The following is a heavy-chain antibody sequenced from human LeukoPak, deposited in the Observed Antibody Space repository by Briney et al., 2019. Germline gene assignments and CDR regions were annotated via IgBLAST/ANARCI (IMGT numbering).Heavy chain of an antibody. D-gene: IGHD2-15*01. CDR3: ARVPDIVGGRESYYYYGMDV. Sequence: GASVKVSCKASGGTFSSYAISWVRQAPGQGLEWMGRIIPILGIANYAQKFQGRVTITADKSTSTAYRELSSLRSEDTAVYYCARVPDIVGGRESYYYYGMDVWGQGTTVTVSS. V-gene: IGHV1-69*04. CDR2: IIPILGIA. J-gene: IGHJ6*02. CDR1: GGTFSSYA.